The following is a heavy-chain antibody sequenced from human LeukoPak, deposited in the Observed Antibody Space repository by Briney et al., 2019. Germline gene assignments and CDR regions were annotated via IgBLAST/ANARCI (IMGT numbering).Heavy chain of an antibody. D-gene: IGHD6-19*01. CDR1: GFSFRSNW. CDR3: AKDSDSGADDH. CDR2: IKYDGGEK. V-gene: IGHV3-7*01. J-gene: IGHJ5*02. Sequence: PGGSLRLSCVASGFSFRSNWMSWVRQAPEKGLEWVANIKYDGGEKYYVDSVKGRFTISRDNAKNSVYLQMNSLRAEDTAVYYCAKDSDSGADDHWGQGTLVTVSS.